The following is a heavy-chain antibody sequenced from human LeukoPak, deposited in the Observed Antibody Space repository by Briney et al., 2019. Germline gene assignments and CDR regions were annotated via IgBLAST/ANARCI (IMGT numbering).Heavy chain of an antibody. D-gene: IGHD2-15*01. CDR1: GGSINNYY. CDR3: ARGRCCSADICSGGDAFDI. V-gene: IGHV4-4*07. CDR2: IYTRGST. J-gene: IGHJ4*02. Sequence: SETLSLTCTVSGGSINNYYWSWIRQPAGKGLEWIGRIYTRGSTNYNPSLKSRVTMSVDTSKNQFSLKLSSVAAADTAVYYCARGRCCSADICSGGDAFDIWGQGTLVTVSS.